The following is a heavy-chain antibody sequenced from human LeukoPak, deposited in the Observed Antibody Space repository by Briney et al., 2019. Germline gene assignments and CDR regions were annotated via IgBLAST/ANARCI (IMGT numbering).Heavy chain of an antibody. Sequence: VASVKVSCKASGYTFTGYYMHWVRQAPGQGLEWMGWINPNSGGTNYAQKFQGRVTMTRDTSISTAYMELSSLRSEDTAVYYCAAQIYVTYYDFWSGYHPYGMDVWGQGTTVTVSS. J-gene: IGHJ6*02. CDR3: AAQIYVTYYDFWSGYHPYGMDV. V-gene: IGHV1-2*02. CDR1: GYTFTGYY. CDR2: INPNSGGT. D-gene: IGHD3-3*01.